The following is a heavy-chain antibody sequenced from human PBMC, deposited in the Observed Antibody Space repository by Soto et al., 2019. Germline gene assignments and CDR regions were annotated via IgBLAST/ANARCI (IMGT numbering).Heavy chain of an antibody. V-gene: IGHV3-74*01. D-gene: IGHD2-15*01. CDR1: GFTFSSYW. J-gene: IGHJ4*02. CDR3: AKDRGCSGGACYFDY. CDR2: ISGDGSST. Sequence: PAGSLRLSCAASGFTFSSYWMHWVRQAPGKGLVWVSRISGDGSSTTDADSVKGRFIISRDNAKNTLYLQMNSLRADDTAVYYCAKDRGCSGGACYFDYSGQGTLVTVSS.